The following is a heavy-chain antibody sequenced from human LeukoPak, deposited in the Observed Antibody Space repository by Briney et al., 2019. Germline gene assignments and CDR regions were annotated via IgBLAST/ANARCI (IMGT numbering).Heavy chain of an antibody. D-gene: IGHD2-15*01. CDR3: ARHAFCSGGSCYLRSWVDP. CDR2: IYYTGST. V-gene: IGHV4-39*01. Sequence: SETLSLTCTVSGGSISSGSYYWGWIRQPPGKGLEWIGSIYYTGSTYYNPSLESRVTISVDTSKNQFSLKLSSVTAADTAVYYCARHAFCSGGSCYLRSWVDPWGQGTLVTVSS. CDR1: GGSISSGSYY. J-gene: IGHJ5*02.